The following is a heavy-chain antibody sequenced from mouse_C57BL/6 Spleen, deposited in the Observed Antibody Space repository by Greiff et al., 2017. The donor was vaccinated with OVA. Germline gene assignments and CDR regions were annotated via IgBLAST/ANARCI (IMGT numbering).Heavy chain of an antibody. Sequence: QVQLKESGAELVKPGASVKISCKASGYAFSSYWMNWVKQRPGKGLEWIGQIYPGDGDTNYNGKFKGKATLTADKSSSTAYMQLSSLTSEDSAVYFCAGDGSSSWFAYWGQGTLVTVSA. D-gene: IGHD1-1*01. CDR2: IYPGDGDT. V-gene: IGHV1-80*01. J-gene: IGHJ3*01. CDR1: GYAFSSYW. CDR3: AGDGSSSWFAY.